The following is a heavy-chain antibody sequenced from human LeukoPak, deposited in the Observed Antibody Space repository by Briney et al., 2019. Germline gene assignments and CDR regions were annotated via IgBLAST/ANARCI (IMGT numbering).Heavy chain of an antibody. CDR3: ASLAVAGNFDY. V-gene: IGHV3-21*01. CDR1: GFTFSSYS. D-gene: IGHD6-19*01. Sequence: GGSLRLSCAASGFTFSSYSMTWVRQAPGKGLEWVSSISSSSSYIYYADSVKGRFTISRDNAKNSLYLQMNSLRAEDTAVYYCASLAVAGNFDYWGQGTLVTVSS. J-gene: IGHJ4*02. CDR2: ISSSSSYI.